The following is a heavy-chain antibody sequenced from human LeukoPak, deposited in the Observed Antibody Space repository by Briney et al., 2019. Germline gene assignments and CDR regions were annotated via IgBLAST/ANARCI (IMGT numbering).Heavy chain of an antibody. CDR2: IYHGGRT. D-gene: IGHD6-13*01. Sequence: TSETLSLTCTVSGGSMSNSSYYWGWIRQTPGKGLEWIGYIYHGGRTDYNPSLKSRVTISVDTSKNQFSLKLSSVTAADTAVYYCARGGHSSSSYPFDPWGQGTLVTVSS. CDR1: GGSMSNSSYY. J-gene: IGHJ5*02. V-gene: IGHV4-39*07. CDR3: ARGGHSSSSYPFDP.